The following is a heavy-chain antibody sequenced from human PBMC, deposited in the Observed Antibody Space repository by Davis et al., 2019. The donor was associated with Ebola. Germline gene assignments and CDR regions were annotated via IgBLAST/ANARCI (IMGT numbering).Heavy chain of an antibody. CDR2: IKQDGSEK. Sequence: GESLKISCAASGFTFSSYSMNWVRQAPGKGLEWVANIKQDGSEKYYVDSVKGRFTISRDNAKNSLYLQMNSLRSEDTAVYYCARDTSGGYDLVWFDPWGQGTLVTVSS. D-gene: IGHD5-12*01. CDR1: GFTFSSYS. V-gene: IGHV3-7*03. CDR3: ARDTSGGYDLVWFDP. J-gene: IGHJ5*02.